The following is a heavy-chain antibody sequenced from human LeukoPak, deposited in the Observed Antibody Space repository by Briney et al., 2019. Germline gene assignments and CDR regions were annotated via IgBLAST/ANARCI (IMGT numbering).Heavy chain of an antibody. V-gene: IGHV3-33*01. CDR1: GFSFSYYL. Sequence: PGTSLRLCCATHGFSFSYYLMHSVRQAPGRVLGWVAAIWYDASTKYYEDSVKCRFTISRDNSKSTLYLQMNSLRLEDTALYYCVRDDANYFDSSGYFLPEKWGQGTLVTVSS. CDR3: VRDDANYFDSSGYFLPEK. D-gene: IGHD3-22*01. CDR2: IWYDASTK. J-gene: IGHJ4*02.